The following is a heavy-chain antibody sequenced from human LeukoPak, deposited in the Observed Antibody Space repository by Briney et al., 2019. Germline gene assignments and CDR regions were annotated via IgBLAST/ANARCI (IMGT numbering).Heavy chain of an antibody. J-gene: IGHJ6*03. Sequence: SETLSLTCTVSGGSISSYYWSWIRQPAGKGLEWIGRIYTSGSNNYNPSLKSRATMSVDTSKNQFSLKLSSVTAADTAMYYCAREVADYGGYYYYHYMDVWGKGTTVTISS. CDR1: GGSISSYY. D-gene: IGHD4-23*01. V-gene: IGHV4-4*07. CDR3: AREVADYGGYYYYHYMDV. CDR2: IYTSGSN.